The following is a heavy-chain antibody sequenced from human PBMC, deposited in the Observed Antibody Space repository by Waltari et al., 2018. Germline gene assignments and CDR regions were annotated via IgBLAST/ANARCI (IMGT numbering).Heavy chain of an antibody. Sequence: EVQLVASGGGLVPPGGSLRLSCADSGFRFSIYWMHWVRQAPGKGLVWFSRISSDGSSTSDADSVEGRFTISRDNAKNTLYLQMNSLRAEDTAVYYCARVRSSGGVYWGQGTLVTVSS. D-gene: IGHD6-19*01. CDR3: ARVRSSGGVY. CDR1: GFRFSIYW. CDR2: ISSDGSST. J-gene: IGHJ4*02. V-gene: IGHV3-74*01.